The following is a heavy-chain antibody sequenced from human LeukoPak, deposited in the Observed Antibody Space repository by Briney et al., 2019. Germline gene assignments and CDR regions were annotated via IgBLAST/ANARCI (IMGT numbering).Heavy chain of an antibody. Sequence: PGGSLRLSCAASGFTFDDYAMHWVRQAPGKGLEWVSGISWNSGSIGYADSVKGRFTISRDNAKNSLYLQMNSLRAEDTALYYCAILPGVRGVPFDYWGQGTLVTVSS. CDR2: ISWNSGSI. J-gene: IGHJ4*02. V-gene: IGHV3-9*01. CDR3: AILPGVRGVPFDY. D-gene: IGHD3-10*01. CDR1: GFTFDDYA.